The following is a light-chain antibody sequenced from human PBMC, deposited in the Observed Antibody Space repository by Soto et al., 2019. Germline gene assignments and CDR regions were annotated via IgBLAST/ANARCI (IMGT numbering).Light chain of an antibody. CDR1: TSNIGGNI. CDR2: TNN. CDR3: AAWDDSLNGLV. V-gene: IGLV1-44*01. J-gene: IGLJ3*02. Sequence: QSVLTQPPSASGTPGQRVTISCSGSTSNIGGNIVNWYQQLPGTAPKLLIYTNNLRPSGFPDRFSGSKSGTSASLAISGLQSEDEAEYFCAAWDDSLNGLVFGGGTKLTVL.